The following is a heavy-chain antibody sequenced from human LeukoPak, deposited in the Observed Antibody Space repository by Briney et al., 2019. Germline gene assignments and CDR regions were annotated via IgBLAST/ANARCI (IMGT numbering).Heavy chain of an antibody. V-gene: IGHV1-46*01. CDR1: GYTFTRYY. CDR2: INPSGGST. Sequence: ASVKVSCTASGYTFTRYYMHWVRQAPGQGLEWMGSINPSGGSTRYAQKFQGRVTMTRDTSTSTVYMELSSLRSEDTAVYYCVPRGAGDSSFGMDVWGQGTTVTVSS. D-gene: IGHD6-6*01. CDR3: VPRGAGDSSFGMDV. J-gene: IGHJ6*02.